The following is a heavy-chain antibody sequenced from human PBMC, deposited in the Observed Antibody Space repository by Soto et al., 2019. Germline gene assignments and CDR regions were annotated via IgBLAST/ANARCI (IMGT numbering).Heavy chain of an antibody. CDR3: ARGVGYSYGYAYYYYYGMDV. V-gene: IGHV1-18*01. J-gene: IGHJ6*02. CDR2: ISAYNGNT. Sequence: ASVKVSCKASGYTFTSYGISWVRQAPGQGLEWMGWISAYNGNTNYAQKLQGRVTMATDTSTSTAYMELRSLRSDDTAVYYCARGVGYSYGYAYYYYYGMDVWGQGTTVTVSS. D-gene: IGHD5-18*01. CDR1: GYTFTSYG.